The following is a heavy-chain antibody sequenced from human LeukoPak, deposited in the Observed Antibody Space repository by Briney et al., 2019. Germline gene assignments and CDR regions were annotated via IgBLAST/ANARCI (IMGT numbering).Heavy chain of an antibody. Sequence: GGSLRLSCAASGFTFDDYAMHWVRQAPEKGLEWVSGISWNSGSIGYADSVKGRFTISRDNAKNSLYLQMNSLRAEDTALYYCAKIQLGKGYYFDYWGQGTLVTVSS. D-gene: IGHD3-16*01. V-gene: IGHV3-9*01. J-gene: IGHJ4*02. CDR2: ISWNSGSI. CDR1: GFTFDDYA. CDR3: AKIQLGKGYYFDY.